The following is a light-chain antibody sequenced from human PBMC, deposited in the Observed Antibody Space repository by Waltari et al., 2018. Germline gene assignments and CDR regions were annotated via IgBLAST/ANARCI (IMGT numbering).Light chain of an antibody. CDR1: QSLLHSNGYNY. J-gene: IGKJ1*01. Sequence: DIVVTQSPLSLPVTPGEPASISCRSSQSLLHSNGYNYLDWYLQKPGQSQQLLIYLGLNRASGVPDRFSGSGSGTEFTLKISRVEAEDVGVYYCMQSLRALWTFGQGTKVEIK. V-gene: IGKV2-28*01. CDR3: MQSLRALWT. CDR2: LGL.